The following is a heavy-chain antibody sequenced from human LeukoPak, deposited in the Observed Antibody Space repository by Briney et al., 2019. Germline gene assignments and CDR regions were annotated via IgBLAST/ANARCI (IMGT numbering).Heavy chain of an antibody. D-gene: IGHD4-17*01. CDR2: IHYSGRT. V-gene: IGHV4-59*08. CDR3: ARHSRDYPYRYFEN. CDR1: GGSISSYY. Sequence: PSETLSLTCTVSGGSISSYYWSWIRQPPGKGLEWIGYIHYSGRTFYKSSLQSRVTISVDSSKNQFSLNLNSVTAADTAVYYCARHSRDYPYRYFENWGQGTLVTVSS. J-gene: IGHJ4*02.